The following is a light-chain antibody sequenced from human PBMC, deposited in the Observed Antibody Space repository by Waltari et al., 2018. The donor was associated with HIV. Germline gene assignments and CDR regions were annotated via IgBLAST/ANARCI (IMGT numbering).Light chain of an antibody. V-gene: IGKV3-15*01. J-gene: IGKJ3*01. CDR3: LQYDKWPPEAS. CDR1: QSVKTK. Sequence: IVMTQSPATLSVSPGGRATLSCRASQSVKTKLAWYRQKPGQAPRLLIYGASTRATGIPARFSGRGSGTEFTLTISSLQSDDFAVYYCLQYDKWPPEASFGPGTKVDMK. CDR2: GAS.